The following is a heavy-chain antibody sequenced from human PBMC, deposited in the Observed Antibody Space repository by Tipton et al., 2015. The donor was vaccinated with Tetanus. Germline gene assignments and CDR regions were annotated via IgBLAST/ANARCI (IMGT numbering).Heavy chain of an antibody. Sequence: TLSLTCTVSGGSINSYYWSWIRQPPGKGLEWIGYIYYSGSTNYNPSLRSRVTISVDTSKNQFSLKLSSVTAADTAVYYCARIRQVGKPGPFFDYCGQGTLVTVSS. CDR2: IYYSGST. CDR3: ARIRQVGKPGPFFDY. V-gene: IGHV4-59*01. D-gene: IGHD7-27*01. CDR1: GGSINSYY. J-gene: IGHJ4*02.